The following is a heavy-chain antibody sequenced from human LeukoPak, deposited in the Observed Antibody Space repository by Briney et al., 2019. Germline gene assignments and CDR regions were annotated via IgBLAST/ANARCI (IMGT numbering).Heavy chain of an antibody. J-gene: IGHJ4*02. V-gene: IGHV4-34*01. D-gene: IGHD3-22*01. CDR3: ARAPRRSITMIVMPRGYYFDY. CDR1: GGSFSGYY. CDR2: INHSGST. Sequence: PSETLSLTCAVYGGSFSGYYWSWIRQPPGKGLGWIGEINHSGSTNYNPSLKSRVTISVDTSKNQFSLKLSSVTAADTAVYYCARAPRRSITMIVMPRGYYFDYWGQGTLVTVSS.